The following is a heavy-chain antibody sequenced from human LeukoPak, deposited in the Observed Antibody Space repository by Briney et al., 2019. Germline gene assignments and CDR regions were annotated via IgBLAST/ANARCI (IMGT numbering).Heavy chain of an antibody. V-gene: IGHV1-2*06. CDR1: GYTFTGYY. Sequence: ASVKVSCKASGYTFTGYYVHWVRQAPRQGLEWMGRINPNSGGTTYAQKFQGRVTMTRDTSISTAYMELSSLRSEDTAVYYCASGWDRGVFDYWGQGTLVTVSS. J-gene: IGHJ4*02. CDR2: INPNSGGT. D-gene: IGHD6-19*01. CDR3: ASGWDRGVFDY.